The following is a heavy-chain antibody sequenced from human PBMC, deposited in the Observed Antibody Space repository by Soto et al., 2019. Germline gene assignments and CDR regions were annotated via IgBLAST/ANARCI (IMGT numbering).Heavy chain of an antibody. D-gene: IGHD6-13*01. CDR1: GGSINDYY. CDR2: IYFTGST. J-gene: IGHJ5*02. Sequence: SETLSLTCTVSGGSINDYYWSWIRQPPGKGLEWIGYIYFTGSTYSNPSLQSPVSISLDTSKNQFSLKLSSVTAADTAVYYCARGGSSSWQGVYWFDPWGQGTLVTVSS. V-gene: IGHV4-59*08. CDR3: ARGGSSSWQGVYWFDP.